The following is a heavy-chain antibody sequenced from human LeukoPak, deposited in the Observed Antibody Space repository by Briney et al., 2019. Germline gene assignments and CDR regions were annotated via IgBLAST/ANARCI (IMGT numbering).Heavy chain of an antibody. CDR1: GFTFSRDW. CDR3: VRALMGTSDH. D-gene: IGHD7-27*01. CDR2: MNSDGSTT. Sequence: PGGSPRLSCAASGFTFSRDWMHWVRQGPGKGLVWVSRMNSDGSTTNYANSVKGRFTISRDNAKNTLYLQMNSLRAEDTAVYYCVRALMGTSDHWGQGSLVTVSS. V-gene: IGHV3-74*01. J-gene: IGHJ4*02.